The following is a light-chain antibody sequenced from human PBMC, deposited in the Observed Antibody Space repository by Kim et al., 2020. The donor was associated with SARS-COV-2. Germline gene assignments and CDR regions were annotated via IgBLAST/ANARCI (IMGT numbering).Light chain of an antibody. CDR3: YLTDSSGNQWV. V-gene: IGLV3-10*01. CDR1: ALASKY. Sequence: PGQTARITCSGDALASKYVYWYQQKPGQAPVLVIYDDGDRPSGIPERFSGSSSGNTATLTISGAQVEDEADYYCYLTDSSGNQWVFGGGTQLTVL. CDR2: DDG. J-gene: IGLJ3*02.